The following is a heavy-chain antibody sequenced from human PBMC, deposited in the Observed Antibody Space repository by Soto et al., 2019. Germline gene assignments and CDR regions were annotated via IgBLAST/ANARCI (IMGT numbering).Heavy chain of an antibody. CDR2: IYHSGST. Sequence: SETLSLTCAVSGYSISSGYYWGWIRQPPGKGREWIGSIYHSGSTYYNPSLKSRVTISGXXXXXQXSXKXXXVTAXDTAVYYCARARRATTPFDYWGQGTLVTVSS. V-gene: IGHV4-38-2*01. D-gene: IGHD1-26*01. CDR3: ARARRATTPFDY. CDR1: GYSISSGYY. J-gene: IGHJ4*02.